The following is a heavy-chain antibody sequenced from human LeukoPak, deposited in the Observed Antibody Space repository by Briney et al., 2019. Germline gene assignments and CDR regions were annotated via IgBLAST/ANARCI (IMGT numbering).Heavy chain of an antibody. CDR1: GGSISSGGYY. CDR3: ASSRLIAGYSYGSGITADY. D-gene: IGHD5-18*01. J-gene: IGHJ4*02. CDR2: IYYSGST. Sequence: PSETLSLTCTVSGGSISSGGYYWSWIRQHPGKGLEWIGYIYYSGSTYYNPSLKSRVTISVDTSKNQFSPKLSSVTAADTAVYYCASSRLIAGYSYGSGITADYWGRGTLVTVSS. V-gene: IGHV4-31*03.